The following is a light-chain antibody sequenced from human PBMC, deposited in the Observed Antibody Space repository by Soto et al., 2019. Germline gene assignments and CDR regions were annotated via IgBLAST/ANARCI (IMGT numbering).Light chain of an antibody. CDR3: QQYGSSPRT. CDR1: QSVSSYY. CDR2: GTS. V-gene: IGKV3-20*01. Sequence: EIVLTQSPGTLSLSPGERATLSCRDSQSVSSYYLAWYQQKPGQAPRLLIYGTSSRTTGIPDRFSGSGSGTDFTLTISRLEPEDFAVYYCQQYGSSPRTFGQGTKVDIK. J-gene: IGKJ1*01.